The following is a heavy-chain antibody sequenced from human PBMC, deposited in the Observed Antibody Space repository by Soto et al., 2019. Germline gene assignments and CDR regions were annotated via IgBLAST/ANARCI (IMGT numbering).Heavy chain of an antibody. CDR1: GFTFNTYW. J-gene: IGHJ4*01. V-gene: IGHV3-7*05. CDR2: IKPDGSAT. Sequence: EVQLSGSGGGLVQPGGSLRLSCAASGFTFNTYWMSWVRQAPGKGLEWVANIKPDGSATDYVDSVKGRFTISRDNANNSLFLQMNSLRAEDTAVYYCARNGRWGHGTVVTVSS. CDR3: ARNGR. D-gene: IGHD2-8*01.